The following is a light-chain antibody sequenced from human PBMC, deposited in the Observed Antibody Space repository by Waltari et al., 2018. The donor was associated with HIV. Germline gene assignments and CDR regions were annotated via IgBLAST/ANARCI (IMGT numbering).Light chain of an antibody. CDR2: GAS. CDR1: RSGGSS. Sequence: EVVMTQSPATLLESPGKTANLSCRSSRSGGSSLAWYHQKPGRGPRLLIYGASSRASDVPPTCSGSGAGTDFSRSISSLRSDDLGIYYCQQYNTWPLTFGRGTTVEIK. V-gene: IGKV3-15*01. CDR3: QQYNTWPLT. J-gene: IGKJ1*01.